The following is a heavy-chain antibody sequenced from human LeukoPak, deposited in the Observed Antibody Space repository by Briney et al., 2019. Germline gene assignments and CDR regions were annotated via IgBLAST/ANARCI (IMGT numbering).Heavy chain of an antibody. J-gene: IGHJ4*02. CDR2: ISWNSGSI. Sequence: GGSLRLSCAASGFTFDDYAMHWVRQAPGKGLEWVSGISWNSGSIGYADSVKGRFTISRDNAKNSLYLQMNSLRAEDTAVYYCARETYYYDSSYFDYWGQGTLVTVSS. CDR1: GFTFDDYA. V-gene: IGHV3-9*01. D-gene: IGHD3-22*01. CDR3: ARETYYYDSSYFDY.